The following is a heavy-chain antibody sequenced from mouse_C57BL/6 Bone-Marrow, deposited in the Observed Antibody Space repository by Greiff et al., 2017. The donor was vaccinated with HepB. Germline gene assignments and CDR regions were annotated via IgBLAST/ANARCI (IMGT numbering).Heavy chain of an antibody. J-gene: IGHJ2*01. D-gene: IGHD1-1*01. CDR1: GYTFTDYE. CDR3: ARGTTVVDY. V-gene: IGHV1-15*01. CDR2: IDPETGGT. Sequence: QVQLQQSGAELVRPGASVTLSCKASGYTFTDYEMHWVKQTPVHGLEWIGAIDPETGGTAYNQKFKGKAILTADKSSSTAYMQLSSLTSEDSAVYFCARGTTVVDYWGQGTTLTVSS.